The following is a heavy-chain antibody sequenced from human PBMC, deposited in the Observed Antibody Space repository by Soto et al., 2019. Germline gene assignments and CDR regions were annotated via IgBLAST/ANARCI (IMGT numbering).Heavy chain of an antibody. J-gene: IGHJ4*02. CDR2: IISTSKNT. CDR3: AKDTRDTMSHIDY. V-gene: IGHV3-23*01. D-gene: IGHD5-18*01. Sequence: PGGSLRLSCAASGVTLSNYAMSWVRQAPGKGLEWVSTIISTSKNTYYADSVKGRFTISRDNSKNTLYLQMNSLRAEDTAIYYCAKDTRDTMSHIDYWGQGT. CDR1: GVTLSNYA.